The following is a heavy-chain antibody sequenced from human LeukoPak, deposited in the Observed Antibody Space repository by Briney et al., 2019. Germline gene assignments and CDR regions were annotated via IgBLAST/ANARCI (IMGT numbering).Heavy chain of an antibody. J-gene: IGHJ4*02. D-gene: IGHD4-17*01. CDR2: TYYSGGT. CDR3: ARLPYGDYYFDY. V-gene: IGHV4-30-4*01. CDR1: GGSISSGDYY. Sequence: SETLSLTCTVSGGSISSGDYYWSWIRQPPGKGLEWIGYTYYSGGTYYNPSLKSRVTISVDTSKNQFSLKLNSVTAADTAVYFCARLPYGDYYFDYWGQGTLVTVSS.